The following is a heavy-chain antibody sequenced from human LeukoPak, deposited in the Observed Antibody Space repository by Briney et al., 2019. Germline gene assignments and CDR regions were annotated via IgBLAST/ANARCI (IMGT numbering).Heavy chain of an antibody. Sequence: GGSLRLSCAASGFTFSSYWMHWVRQAPGKGLVWVSRINSDGSSTSYADSVKGRFTISRDNAKNTLYLQMNSLRAEDTAVYYCARASSGWYPLYLVYFDLWGRGTLVTVSS. V-gene: IGHV3-74*01. CDR3: ARASSGWYPLYLVYFDL. D-gene: IGHD6-19*01. CDR1: GFTFSSYW. J-gene: IGHJ2*01. CDR2: INSDGSST.